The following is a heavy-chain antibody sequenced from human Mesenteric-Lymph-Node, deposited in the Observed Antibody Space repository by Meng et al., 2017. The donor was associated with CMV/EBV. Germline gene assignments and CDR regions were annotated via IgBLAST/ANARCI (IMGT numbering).Heavy chain of an antibody. D-gene: IGHD1-26*01. CDR1: GYSFSSYD. Sequence: GGSLRLSCAASGYSFSSYDMHWVRQAPGKGLEWVAVIWSDGSNKYYAESVKGRFTVSRDNPKNTLYLRMNSLRADDTAVYYCARGRSGSYYDYWGQGTLVTVSS. CDR2: IWSDGSNK. V-gene: IGHV3-33*01. J-gene: IGHJ4*02. CDR3: ARGRSGSYYDY.